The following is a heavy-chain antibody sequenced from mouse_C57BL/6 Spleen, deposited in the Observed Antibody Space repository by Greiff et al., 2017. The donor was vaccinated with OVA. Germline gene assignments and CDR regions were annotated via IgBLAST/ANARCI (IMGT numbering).Heavy chain of an antibody. CDR1: GYTFTSYW. CDR3: ARRGLDSSGYVGAMDY. CDR2: IDPNSGGT. Sequence: QVQLQQSGAELVKPGASVKLSCKASGYTFTSYWMHWVKQRPGRGLEWIGRIDPNSGGTKYNEKFKSKATLTVDKPSSTAYMQLSSLTSEDSAVYYCARRGLDSSGYVGAMDYWGQGTSVTVSS. J-gene: IGHJ4*01. D-gene: IGHD3-2*02. V-gene: IGHV1-72*01.